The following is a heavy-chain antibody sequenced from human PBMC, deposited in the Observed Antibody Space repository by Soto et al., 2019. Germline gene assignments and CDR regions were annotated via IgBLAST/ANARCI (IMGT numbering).Heavy chain of an antibody. Sequence: QITLKESGPTLVKPTQSLPLTCTFSGFSLTSSEMGVGWLRQPPGKALEWLALIYWDDDKRYSPSLRSRLAITGDTSKNEVVLTMTNMDPTDTATYFCARRGRWNHLDYWGQGTLVTVSS. D-gene: IGHD1-1*01. V-gene: IGHV2-5*02. CDR1: GFSLTSSEMG. J-gene: IGHJ4*01. CDR3: ARRGRWNHLDY. CDR2: IYWDDDK.